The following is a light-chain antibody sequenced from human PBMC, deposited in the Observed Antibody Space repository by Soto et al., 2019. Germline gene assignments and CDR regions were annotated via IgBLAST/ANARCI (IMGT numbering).Light chain of an antibody. V-gene: IGKV3-11*01. Sequence: EIVLTQSPATLSLSPGERATLSCRASHIVSTSLAWYQQRPGQPPSLLIYDASNRATGIPARFSGSGYGTDFTLTISSLEPEDFAVYYCQQRSNWPPTFGGGTKVEIK. CDR1: HIVSTS. J-gene: IGKJ4*01. CDR3: QQRSNWPPT. CDR2: DAS.